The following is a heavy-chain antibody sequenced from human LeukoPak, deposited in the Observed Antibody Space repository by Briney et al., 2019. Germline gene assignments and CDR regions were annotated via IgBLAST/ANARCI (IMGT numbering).Heavy chain of an antibody. CDR1: GFTFTSSA. V-gene: IGHV1-58*01. CDR3: AADRGDSSSSPEAPDY. D-gene: IGHD6-6*01. CDR2: IVVGSGNT. Sequence: ASVKVSCKASGFTFTSSAVQWVRQARGQRLEWIGWIVVGSGNTNYAQKFQERVTITRDMSTSTAYMELSSLRSEDTAVYYCAADRGDSSSSPEAPDYWGQGTLVTVSS. J-gene: IGHJ4*02.